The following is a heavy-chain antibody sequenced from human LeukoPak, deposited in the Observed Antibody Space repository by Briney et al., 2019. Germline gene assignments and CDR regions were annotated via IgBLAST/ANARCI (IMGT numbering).Heavy chain of an antibody. J-gene: IGHJ3*02. Sequence: PGGSLRLSCAASGFTFSSYAMSWVRQAPGKGLEWVGFIRSKAYGGTTEYAASVKGRFTISRGDSKSIAYLQMNSLKTEDTAVYYCTRGAIAVAGTIAFDIWGQGTMVTVSS. V-gene: IGHV3-49*04. D-gene: IGHD6-19*01. CDR2: IRSKAYGGTT. CDR1: GFTFSSYA. CDR3: TRGAIAVAGTIAFDI.